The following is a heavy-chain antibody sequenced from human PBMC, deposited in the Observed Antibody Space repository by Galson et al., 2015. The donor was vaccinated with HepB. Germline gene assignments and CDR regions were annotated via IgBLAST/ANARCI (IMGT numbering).Heavy chain of an antibody. CDR1: GGSISSSSYY. CDR3: ASVYGGCSYAFDY. Sequence: ETLSLTCTVSGGSISSSSYYWGWIRQPPGKGLEWIGSIYYSGSTYYNPSLKSRVTISVDTSKNQFSLKLSSVTGADTALYYCASVYGGCSYAFDYRGQGTLVNVSS. D-gene: IGHD5-18*01. J-gene: IGHJ4*02. V-gene: IGHV4-39*01. CDR2: IYYSGST.